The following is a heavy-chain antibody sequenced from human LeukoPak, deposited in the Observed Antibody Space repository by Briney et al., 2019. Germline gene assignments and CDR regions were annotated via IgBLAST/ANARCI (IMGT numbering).Heavy chain of an antibody. CDR3: ARDGGYDFWSGYYQDY. J-gene: IGHJ4*02. CDR2: IYSDGTT. Sequence: PGGSLRLSCAASGLIVSSTSLTWVRQAPGKGLEWVSLIYSDGTTYYADSVKGRFTISRDNSKNTLYLQMNSLRAEDTAVYYCARDGGYDFWSGYYQDYWGQGTLVTVSS. V-gene: IGHV3-53*05. CDR1: GLIVSSTS. D-gene: IGHD3-3*01.